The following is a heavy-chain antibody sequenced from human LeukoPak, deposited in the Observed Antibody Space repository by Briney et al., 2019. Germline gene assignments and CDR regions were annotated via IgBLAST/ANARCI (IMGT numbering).Heavy chain of an antibody. CDR2: INPNSGGT. Sequence: ASVKVSCKASGYTFTRYYMHWVRQAPGQGLEWMGWINPNSGGTNYAQKFQGRVTMTRDTSISTAYMELSRLRSDDTAVYYCARYSSSWYRNAFDIWGQGTMVTVSS. V-gene: IGHV1-2*02. J-gene: IGHJ3*02. CDR1: GYTFTRYY. D-gene: IGHD6-13*01. CDR3: ARYSSSWYRNAFDI.